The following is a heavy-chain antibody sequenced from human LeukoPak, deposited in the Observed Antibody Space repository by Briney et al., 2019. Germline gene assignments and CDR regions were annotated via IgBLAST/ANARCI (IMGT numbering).Heavy chain of an antibody. V-gene: IGHV4-38-2*02. D-gene: IGHD5-12*01. Sequence: SETLSLTCAASGYSISSGYYWGWIRQPPGKGLEWIGSIYHSGSTYYNPSLKSRVTISVDTSKNQFSLKLSSVTAADTAVYYCARDNRRRATMTSGGGYFDYWGQGTLVTVSS. CDR3: ARDNRRRATMTSGGGYFDY. CDR2: IYHSGST. J-gene: IGHJ4*02. CDR1: GYSISSGYY.